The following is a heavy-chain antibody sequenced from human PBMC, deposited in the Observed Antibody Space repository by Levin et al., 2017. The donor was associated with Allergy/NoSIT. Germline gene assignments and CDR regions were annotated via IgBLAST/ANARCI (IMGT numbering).Heavy chain of an antibody. D-gene: IGHD1-26*01. V-gene: IGHV3-9*01. CDR1: GFTFDDYA. CDR3: AKDMAGGSYSETLNYFVY. J-gene: IGHJ4*02. CDR2: ISWNSGSI. Sequence: LSLTCAASGFTFDDYAMHWVRQAPGKGLEWVSGISWNSGSIGYADPVKGRFTISRDNAKNSLYLQMNSLRAEDTALYCCAKDMAGGSYSETLNYFVYWGQGTLVTVSS.